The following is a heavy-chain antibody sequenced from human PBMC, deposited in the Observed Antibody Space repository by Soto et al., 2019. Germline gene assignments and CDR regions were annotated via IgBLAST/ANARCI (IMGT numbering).Heavy chain of an antibody. CDR1: GFTFSNAC. Sequence: PGGSLRLSCVASGFTFSNACMSWVRQAPGKGLEWVGRIKSKTDGGTRDYAGPVKGRFTIPRDDTKNTLYLQMKSLKTEDTAVYYCTTVIPKVKWEIGAWGQGTLVTVSS. CDR2: IKSKTDGGTR. CDR3: TTVIPKVKWEIGA. V-gene: IGHV3-15*05. D-gene: IGHD1-26*01. J-gene: IGHJ5*02.